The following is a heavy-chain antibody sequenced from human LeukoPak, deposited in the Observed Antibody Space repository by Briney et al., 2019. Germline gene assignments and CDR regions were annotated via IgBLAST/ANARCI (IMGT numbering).Heavy chain of an antibody. CDR3: ARHTPSYYYDSSGYYRYYYMDV. CDR1: GGSISSYY. J-gene: IGHJ6*03. Sequence: SETLSLTCTVSGGSISSYYWSWIRQPPGKGLEWIGYIYTSGSTNYNPSLKSRVTISVDTSKNQFSLKLSSVTAADTAVYYCARHTPSYYYDSSGYYRYYYMDVWGKGTTVTVSS. D-gene: IGHD3-22*01. V-gene: IGHV4-4*09. CDR2: IYTSGST.